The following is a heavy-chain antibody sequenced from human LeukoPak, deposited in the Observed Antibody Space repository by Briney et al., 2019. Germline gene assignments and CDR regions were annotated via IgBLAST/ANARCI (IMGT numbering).Heavy chain of an antibody. J-gene: IGHJ6*02. CDR1: GGTFSSYA. Sequence: SVKVSCKASGGTFSSYAISWVRQAPGQGLEWMGGIIPIFGTANYAQRFQGRVTITADESTSTAYMELSSLRSEDTAVYYCARDVVVVITDYYYYGMDVWGQGTTVTVSS. V-gene: IGHV1-69*13. CDR3: ARDVVVVITDYYYYGMDV. D-gene: IGHD3-22*01. CDR2: IIPIFGTA.